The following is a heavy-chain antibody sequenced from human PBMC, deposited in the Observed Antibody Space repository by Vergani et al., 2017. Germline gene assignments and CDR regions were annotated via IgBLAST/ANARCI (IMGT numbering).Heavy chain of an antibody. D-gene: IGHD2-8*01. J-gene: IGHJ6*02. Sequence: QVQLVESGGGVVQPVRSLRLSCAASGFTFSSYAMHWVRQAPGKGLEWVAVISYDGSNKYYADSVKGRFTISRDSSKNTLYLQMNSLRAEDTAVYYCARDRGYDCTNGVCYRPYYYYGMDVWGQGTTVTVSS. CDR2: ISYDGSNK. CDR1: GFTFSSYA. CDR3: ARDRGYDCTNGVCYRPYYYYGMDV. V-gene: IGHV3-30-3*01.